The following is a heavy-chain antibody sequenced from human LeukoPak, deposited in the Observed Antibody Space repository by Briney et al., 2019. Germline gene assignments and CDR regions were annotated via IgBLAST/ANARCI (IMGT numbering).Heavy chain of an antibody. CDR3: AKDSSPDY. Sequence: GGSLRLSCAASGFTFSSYAMSWVRQAPGKGLEWLSAISDSGVYTYYADSVKGRFTISRDNSKTTLYLQMNSQRAEDTAVYYCAKDSSPDYWGQRTLVTVSS. D-gene: IGHD6-13*01. V-gene: IGHV3-23*01. CDR1: GFTFSSYA. CDR2: ISDSGVYT. J-gene: IGHJ4*02.